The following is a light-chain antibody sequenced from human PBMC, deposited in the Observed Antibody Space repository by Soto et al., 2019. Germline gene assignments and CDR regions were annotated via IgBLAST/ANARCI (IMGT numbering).Light chain of an antibody. CDR1: QSVRTV. CDR3: QQRTDWPTIT. Sequence: EIVLTQSPATLSLSPGERATLSCGASQSVRTVLAWYQQKPGQAPRLLIYEASTRATGVPARFSGSGSGTDFTLTISNLESEDFGVYYCQQRTDWPTITFGQGTRLDIK. CDR2: EAS. J-gene: IGKJ5*01. V-gene: IGKV3-11*01.